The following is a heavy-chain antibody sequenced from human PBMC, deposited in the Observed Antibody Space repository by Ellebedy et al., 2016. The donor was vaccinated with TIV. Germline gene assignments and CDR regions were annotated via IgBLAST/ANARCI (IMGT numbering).Heavy chain of an antibody. CDR3: ARVSGYENWFDP. CDR2: IYNTGTT. J-gene: IGHJ5*02. V-gene: IGHV4-4*07. CDR1: GGPISDYY. Sequence: SETLSLXCTVSGGPISDYYWSWIRQPAGKGLEWIGRIYNTGTTNYNPSLKSRVTMSVDTSKSQLSLKLSSVTAADTAVYYCARVSGYENWFDPWGQGTLVTVSS. D-gene: IGHD3-9*01.